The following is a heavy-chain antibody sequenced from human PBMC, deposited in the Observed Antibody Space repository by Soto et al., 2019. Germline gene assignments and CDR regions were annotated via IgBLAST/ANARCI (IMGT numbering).Heavy chain of an antibody. D-gene: IGHD2-15*01. V-gene: IGHV4-59*01. CDR1: AGSISSYY. CDR2: IHYSGST. J-gene: IGHJ6*02. CDR3: AVGFRRWSPPGMDV. Sequence: SETLSLTCTVSAGSISSYYWSWIRHPPGKGLEWIGYIHYSGSTNYNPSLKSRVTISVYTSKNQSSLKLSSVTAADTAVYYCAVGFRRWSPPGMDVWGQGTTVPVSS.